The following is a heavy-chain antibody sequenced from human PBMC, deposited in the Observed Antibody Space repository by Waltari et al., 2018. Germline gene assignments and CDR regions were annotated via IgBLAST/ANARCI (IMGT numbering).Heavy chain of an antibody. J-gene: IGHJ3*02. CDR2: TYYRSKAYN. D-gene: IGHD1-20*01. CDR3: ARDNWNDLYI. CDR1: GDSVSSDSAA. Sequence: QLQQSGPGLVKPSQTLSLTCAISGDSVSSDSAAWNWIRQSPSRGLELLGRTYYRSKAYNDYAVSVRGRITISPDTSNNHFSLQLNSVTPEDTAVYYCARDNWNDLYIWGQGTMVTVSS. V-gene: IGHV6-1*01.